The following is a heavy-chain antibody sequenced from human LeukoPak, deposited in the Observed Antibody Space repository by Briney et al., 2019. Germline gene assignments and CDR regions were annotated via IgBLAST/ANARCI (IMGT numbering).Heavy chain of an antibody. J-gene: IGHJ4*02. V-gene: IGHV3-21*01. CDR3: ARGSYGDYGY. D-gene: IGHD4-17*01. CDR2: ISSDSKSI. CDR1: GSIFSSFT. Sequence: GRSLTPSCAPSGSIFSSFTTNWVRQPPGKWLEWVSSISSDSKSIYYADSVKGRFIISRDNAKNSLFLQMDSLRAEDTALYYCARGSYGDYGYWGQGTRVTVSS.